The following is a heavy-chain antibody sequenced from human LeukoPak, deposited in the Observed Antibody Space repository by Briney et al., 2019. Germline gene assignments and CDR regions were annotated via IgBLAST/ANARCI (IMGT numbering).Heavy chain of an antibody. D-gene: IGHD6-13*01. V-gene: IGHV4-34*01. CDR3: AREGDIAAAVLYCFDY. CDR2: IDHSGST. J-gene: IGHJ4*02. CDR1: GESISGYY. Sequence: SETLSLTCAVSGESISGYYWRCIRQPPGKGLERIGEIDHSGSTNYNPSLKSRVTISVDTSKNQFSLKLSSVTAADTAVYYSAREGDIAAAVLYCFDYWGQGTLVTVSS.